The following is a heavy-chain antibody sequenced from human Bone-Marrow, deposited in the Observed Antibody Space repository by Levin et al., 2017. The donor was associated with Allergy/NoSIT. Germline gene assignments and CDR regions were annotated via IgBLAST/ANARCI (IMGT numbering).Heavy chain of an antibody. CDR1: GFTFSSYA. D-gene: IGHD6-19*01. V-gene: IGHV3-30-3*01. J-gene: IGHJ4*02. CDR3: ARDREAVAGTGNFDY. Sequence: SGGSLRLSCAASGFTFSSYAMHWVRQAPGKGLEWVAVISYDGSNKYYADSVKGRFTISRDNSKNTLYLQMNSLRAEDTAVYYCARDREAVAGTGNFDYWGQGTLVTVSS. CDR2: ISYDGSNK.